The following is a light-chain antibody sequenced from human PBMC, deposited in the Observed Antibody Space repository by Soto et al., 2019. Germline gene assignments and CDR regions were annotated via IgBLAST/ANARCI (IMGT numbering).Light chain of an antibody. Sequence: QSVLTQPASVSGSPGQSISISCTGTSSDVGGYNYVSWYQQHPGKAPKLMIYDVTNRPSGISSRCSGSKSGNTASLTISGLQAEDEADYYCSSYTRSSTVVFVVGTKLTVL. CDR1: SSDVGGYNY. CDR2: DVT. V-gene: IGLV2-14*01. CDR3: SSYTRSSTVV. J-gene: IGLJ2*01.